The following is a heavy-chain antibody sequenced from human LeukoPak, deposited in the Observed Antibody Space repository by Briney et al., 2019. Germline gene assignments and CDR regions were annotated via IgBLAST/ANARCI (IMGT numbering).Heavy chain of an antibody. V-gene: IGHV1-18*04. Sequence: GASVTVSCKASGYTFTSYGISGVRQAPGQGLEWMGWISAYNGNTNYAQKLQGRVTMTTDTSTSTAYMELRSLRSDDTAVYYCARESKPGGVRGVIPSRYFDYWGQGTLVTVSP. CDR1: GYTFTSYG. CDR2: ISAYNGNT. CDR3: ARESKPGGVRGVIPSRYFDY. J-gene: IGHJ4*02. D-gene: IGHD3-10*01.